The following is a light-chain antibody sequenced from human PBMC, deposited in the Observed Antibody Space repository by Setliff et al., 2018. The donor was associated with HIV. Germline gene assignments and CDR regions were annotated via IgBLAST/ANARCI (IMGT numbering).Light chain of an antibody. CDR3: AVWDDSLSDSYVV. V-gene: IGLV1-47*01. Sequence: QSVLTQPPSASGTPGQRVTISCSGSSSNIGSNYVFWYQQLPGTAPKLLIYRNNQRPSGVPDRFSGSKSGTSASLVISGLRSEDEADYYCAVWDDSLSDSYVVFGGGTKVTVL. J-gene: IGLJ2*01. CDR1: SSNIGSNY. CDR2: RNN.